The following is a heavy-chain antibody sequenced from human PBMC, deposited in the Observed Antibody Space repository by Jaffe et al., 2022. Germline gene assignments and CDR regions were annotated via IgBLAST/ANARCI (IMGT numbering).Heavy chain of an antibody. CDR1: GGSISSSSYY. J-gene: IGHJ4*02. V-gene: IGHV4-39*01. CDR2: IYYSGST. D-gene: IGHD2-15*01. CDR3: ARLPEDPRYYFDY. Sequence: QLQLQESGPGLVKPSETLSLTCTVSGGSISSSSYYWGWIRQPPGKGLEWIGSIYYSGSTYYNPSLKSRVTISVDTSKNQFSLKLSSVTAADTAVYYCARLPEDPRYYFDYWGQGTLVTVSS.